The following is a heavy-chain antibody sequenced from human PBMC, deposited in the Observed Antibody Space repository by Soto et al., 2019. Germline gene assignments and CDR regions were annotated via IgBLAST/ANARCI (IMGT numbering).Heavy chain of an antibody. D-gene: IGHD5-18*01. CDR3: ARVRRGYSYGYPEKYYFDY. J-gene: IGHJ4*02. V-gene: IGHV1-2*04. CDR1: GYTFTGYY. Sequence: ASVKVSCKASGYTFTGYYMHWVRQAPGQGLEWMGWINPNSGGTNYAQKFQGWVTMTRDTSISTAYMELSRLRSDDTAVYYYARVRRGYSYGYPEKYYFDYWGQGTLVTVSS. CDR2: INPNSGGT.